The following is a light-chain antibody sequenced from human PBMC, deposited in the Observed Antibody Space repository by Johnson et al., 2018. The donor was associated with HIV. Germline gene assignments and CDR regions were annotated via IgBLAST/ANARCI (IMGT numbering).Light chain of an antibody. V-gene: IGLV1-51*01. CDR2: DNY. J-gene: IGLJ1*01. Sequence: QSLLTQPPSVSAAPGQKVTISCSGSSSNIGNNYVSWYQQLPGTAPKLLIYDNYKRFFEIPDRFSGSKSGTSATLGITGLQTGDEADYYCGTWDSRLNAYVFGAGTKVTVL. CDR1: SSNIGNNY. CDR3: GTWDSRLNAYV.